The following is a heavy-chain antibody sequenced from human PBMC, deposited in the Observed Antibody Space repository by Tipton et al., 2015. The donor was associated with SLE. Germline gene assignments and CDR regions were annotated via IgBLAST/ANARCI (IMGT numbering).Heavy chain of an antibody. CDR2: IYYSGST. CDR3: ARAISAVVGFDY. J-gene: IGHJ4*02. Sequence: TLSLTCTVSGGSISSHYWSWIRQPPGKGLEWIGYIYYSGSTNYNPSLKSRVTISVDTSKNQFSLKLSSVTAADTAVYYCARAISAVVGFDYWGQGTLVTVSS. V-gene: IGHV4-59*11. CDR1: GGSISSHY. D-gene: IGHD3-22*01.